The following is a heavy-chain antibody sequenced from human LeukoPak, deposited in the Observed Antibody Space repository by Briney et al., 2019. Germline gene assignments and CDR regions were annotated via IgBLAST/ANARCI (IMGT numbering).Heavy chain of an antibody. V-gene: IGHV4-59*01. CDR2: IYYSGST. CDR3: ARHSAHSSTNDAFDM. J-gene: IGHJ3*02. CDR1: GGSISSNY. Sequence: PSETLSLTCAVSGGSISSNYWSWIRQPPGKGLEWIGYIYYSGSTNYNASLKSRVTISVDTSKNQFSLKLTSVTAADTAVYYCARHSAHSSTNDAFDMWGQGTLVIVSS. D-gene: IGHD6-13*01.